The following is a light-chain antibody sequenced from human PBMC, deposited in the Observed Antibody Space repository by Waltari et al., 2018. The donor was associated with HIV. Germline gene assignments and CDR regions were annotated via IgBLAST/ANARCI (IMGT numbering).Light chain of an antibody. CDR3: QQRSNWPPS. Sequence: EIVLTQSPDTLSLSPGERATLSCRASQSVSSYLAWYQQKPGQAPRLLIYDASNSATGIASWFSGSSSRTDFTLTISILAPEDFAVYCCQQRSNWPPSFGGGTKVEIK. CDR2: DAS. V-gene: IGKV3-11*01. CDR1: QSVSSY. J-gene: IGKJ4*01.